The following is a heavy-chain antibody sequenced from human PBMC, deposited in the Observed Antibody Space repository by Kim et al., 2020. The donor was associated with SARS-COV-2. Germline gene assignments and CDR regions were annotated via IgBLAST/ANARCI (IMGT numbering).Heavy chain of an antibody. J-gene: IGHJ4*02. CDR3: SHRPAGYFAG. V-gene: IGHV2-5*02. D-gene: IGHD3-9*01. Sequence: SGPTLVNPTHTLTLTCTFSGFSLRTSGVGVVWIRQPPGKALEWLALIYWDDDKHYSPSLKTRLTITKDTSKNQVVLTMTNMDPVDTATYYCSHRPAGYFAGWGQGTLVTVSS. CDR2: IYWDDDK. CDR1: GFSLRTSGVG.